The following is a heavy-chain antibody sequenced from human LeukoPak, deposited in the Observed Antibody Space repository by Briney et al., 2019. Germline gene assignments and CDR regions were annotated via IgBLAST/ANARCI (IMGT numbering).Heavy chain of an antibody. Sequence: PSETLSLTCTVSGGSISSGSYYWSWIRQPAGKGLEWIGRIYTSGSTNYNPSLKSRVTISVDTSKNQFSLKLSSVTAADTAVYYCASHRQYSSSWYGGRTLDYWGQGTLVTVSS. CDR2: IYTSGST. J-gene: IGHJ4*02. CDR3: ASHRQYSSSWYGGRTLDY. V-gene: IGHV4-61*02. D-gene: IGHD6-13*01. CDR1: GGSISSGSYY.